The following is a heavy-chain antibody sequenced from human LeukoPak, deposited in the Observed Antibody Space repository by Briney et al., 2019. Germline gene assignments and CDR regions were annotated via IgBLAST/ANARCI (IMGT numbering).Heavy chain of an antibody. Sequence: GGSLRLSCAASGFTFSSYWMSWVRQAPGKGLEWVANIKQDGSERYYVDSVKGRFTISRDNAKNSLYLQMNSLRAEDTAVYYCARRRYSSPRRYFDYWGQGTLVTVSS. D-gene: IGHD6-13*01. J-gene: IGHJ4*02. V-gene: IGHV3-7*01. CDR3: ARRRYSSPRRYFDY. CDR1: GFTFSSYW. CDR2: IKQDGSER.